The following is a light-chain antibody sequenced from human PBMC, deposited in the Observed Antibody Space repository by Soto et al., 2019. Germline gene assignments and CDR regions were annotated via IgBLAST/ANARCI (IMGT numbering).Light chain of an antibody. J-gene: IGKJ1*01. CDR1: QSLVSSDGTTY. CDR3: MQGTHWPWT. V-gene: IGKV2-30*01. Sequence: DLVLTQSPLSLSVTLGQPASISCRSSQSLVSSDGTTYLNWFQQRPGQSPRRLILKVSDRDSGVPDRFSGSGSGTDFTLKISRVEAEDVGIYYCMQGTHWPWTFGQGTKAEIK. CDR2: KVS.